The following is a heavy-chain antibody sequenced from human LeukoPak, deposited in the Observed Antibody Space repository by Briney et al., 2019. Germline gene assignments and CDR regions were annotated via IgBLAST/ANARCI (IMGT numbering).Heavy chain of an antibody. CDR1: GFTFSSYA. CDR3: AKVQPGGRIGDRLFEY. CDR2: IPYDGGNK. D-gene: IGHD3-16*01. J-gene: IGHJ4*02. Sequence: PGGSLRLSCAASGFTFSSYAMSWVRQAPGKGLEWVAFIPYDGGNKYYADSVKGRFTISRDNSENMMYLQMNSLRAEDTAVYYCAKVQPGGRIGDRLFEYWGQGTLVTVSS. V-gene: IGHV3-30*02.